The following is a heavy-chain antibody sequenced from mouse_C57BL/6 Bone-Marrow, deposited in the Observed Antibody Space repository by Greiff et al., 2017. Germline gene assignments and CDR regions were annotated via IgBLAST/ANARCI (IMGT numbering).Heavy chain of an antibody. V-gene: IGHV6-3*01. CDR1: GFTFSNYW. CDR2: IRLKSDNYAT. J-gene: IGHJ2*01. D-gene: IGHD3-1*01. Sequence: DVKLQESGGGLVQPGGSMKLSCVASGFTFSNYWMNWVRQSPEKGLEWVAQIRLKSDNYATHYAESVKGRFTISRDDSKSSVYLQMNNLRAEDTGIYYCTGRGNYGDYWGQGTTLTVSS. CDR3: TGRGNYGDY.